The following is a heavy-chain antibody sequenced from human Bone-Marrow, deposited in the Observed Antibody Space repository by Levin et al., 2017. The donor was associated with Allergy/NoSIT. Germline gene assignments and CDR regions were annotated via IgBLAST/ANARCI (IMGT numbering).Heavy chain of an antibody. J-gene: IGHJ4*02. CDR2: INQDVSDK. CDR1: GFTFSNFW. V-gene: IGHV3-7*03. D-gene: IGHD3-16*01. CDR3: ARWGGGFDY. Sequence: GGSLRLSCEASGFTFSNFWMSWVRQAPGKGLEWVANINQDVSDKYYVDSVKGRFTISRDNAKNSLFLQMNSLRVDDTAVYYCARWGGGFDYWGQGTLVTVSS.